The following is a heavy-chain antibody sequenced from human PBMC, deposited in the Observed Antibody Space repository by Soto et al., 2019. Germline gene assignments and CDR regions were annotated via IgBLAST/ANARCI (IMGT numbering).Heavy chain of an antibody. CDR2: ISSDGSNK. J-gene: IGHJ3*02. Sequence: QVQLVESGGGVVQPGRSLRLSCAASGFTFSSYAMHWVRQAPGKGLEWVAVISSDGSNKYYADSVKGRFTISRDNSKNTQYLQMNSLRAEDTAVYYCARDRGALDYGDYDEVFGAFDIWVQGTMVTVSS. D-gene: IGHD4-17*01. V-gene: IGHV3-30-3*01. CDR3: ARDRGALDYGDYDEVFGAFDI. CDR1: GFTFSSYA.